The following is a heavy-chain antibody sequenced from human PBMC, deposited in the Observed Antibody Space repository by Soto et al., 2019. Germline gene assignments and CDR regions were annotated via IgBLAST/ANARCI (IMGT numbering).Heavy chain of an antibody. Sequence: EVQLVESGGGLVQPGGSLRLSCAGSGFTLSDHYIDWVRQAPGKGLEWVGRSRDKAQGYSTAYAASVKGRFTTSRDESKNSVYLQMNSLKTEDTAVYYCVRSYHYYDFWGGGSRGGYFYGMDVWGQGTTVTVSS. D-gene: IGHD3-3*01. V-gene: IGHV3-72*01. CDR1: GFTLSDHY. CDR2: SRDKAQGYST. J-gene: IGHJ6*02. CDR3: VRSYHYYDFWGGGSRGGYFYGMDV.